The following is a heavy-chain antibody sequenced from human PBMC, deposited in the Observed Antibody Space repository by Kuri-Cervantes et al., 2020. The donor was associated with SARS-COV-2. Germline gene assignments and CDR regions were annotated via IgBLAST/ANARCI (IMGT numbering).Heavy chain of an antibody. J-gene: IGHJ4*02. V-gene: IGHV3-23*01. D-gene: IGHD3-3*01. CDR1: GFTFSSYA. Sequence: GESLKISCAASGFTFSSYAMSWVRQAPGKGLEWVSAISGSGGSTYYADSVKGRFTISRDNSKNTLYLQMNSLRAEDTAVYYCTRDSFWSGYYDYWGQGTLVTVSS. CDR2: ISGSGGST. CDR3: TRDSFWSGYYDY.